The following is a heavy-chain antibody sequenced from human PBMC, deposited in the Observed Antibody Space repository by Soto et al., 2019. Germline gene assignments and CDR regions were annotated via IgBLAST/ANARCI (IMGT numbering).Heavy chain of an antibody. Sequence: PVGSLRLSCAASGFTFSSYAMSWVRQAPGKGLEWVSALSGGGGTTYYADSVKGRFTISRDNSKNTLYLQMNSLRTEDTAVYYCARQNGPKAKFDYWGQGTLVTVSS. CDR3: ARQNGPKAKFDY. CDR1: GFTFSSYA. J-gene: IGHJ4*02. CDR2: LSGGGGTT. V-gene: IGHV3-23*01.